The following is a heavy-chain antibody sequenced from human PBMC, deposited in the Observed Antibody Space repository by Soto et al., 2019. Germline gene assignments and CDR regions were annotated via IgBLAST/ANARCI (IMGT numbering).Heavy chain of an antibody. CDR3: ARGPSGNNFDY. CDR2: IYYSGST. CDR1: GGSISSYY. Sequence: SETLSLTCTVSGGSISSYYWSWIRQPPGKGLEWIGYIYYSGSTNYNPSLKSRVTISVDTSKNQFSLKLSSVTAADTAVYYCARGPSGNNFDYWGQGTRVTVPQ. V-gene: IGHV4-59*01. D-gene: IGHD6-13*01. J-gene: IGHJ4*02.